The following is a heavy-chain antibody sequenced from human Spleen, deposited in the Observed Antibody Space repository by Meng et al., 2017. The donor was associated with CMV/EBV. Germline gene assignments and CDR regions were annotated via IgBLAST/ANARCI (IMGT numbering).Heavy chain of an antibody. V-gene: IGHV3-23*01. CDR1: GFTFSRYA. CDR2: ISGSGGST. J-gene: IGHJ4*02. CDR3: AKAPGNTDY. D-gene: IGHD1/OR15-1a*01. Sequence: LSCAASGFTFSRYARSWVRQAPGKGLEWVSAISGSGGSTYYADSVKGRFTISRDNSKNTLYLQMNSLRAEDTAVYYCAKAPGNTDYWGQGTLVTVSS.